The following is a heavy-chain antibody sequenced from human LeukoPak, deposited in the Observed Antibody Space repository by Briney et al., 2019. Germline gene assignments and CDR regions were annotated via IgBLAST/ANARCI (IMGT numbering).Heavy chain of an antibody. Sequence: PGGSLRLSCAASGFTFSSYSMNWVRQAPGKGLEWVSAITGNGDTTYYADSMKGRFTLSRDNSKNTLYLQMSSLRAEDTAVYYCASSRAYGFLDYWGQGSLVTVSS. J-gene: IGHJ4*02. D-gene: IGHD3-10*01. CDR1: GFTFSSYS. V-gene: IGHV3-23*01. CDR2: ITGNGDTT. CDR3: ASSRAYGFLDY.